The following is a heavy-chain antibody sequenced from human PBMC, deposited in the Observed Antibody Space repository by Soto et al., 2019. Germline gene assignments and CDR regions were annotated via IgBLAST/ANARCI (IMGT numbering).Heavy chain of an antibody. CDR3: AIDSPRITLVRVGFDP. J-gene: IGHJ5*02. V-gene: IGHV1-18*01. Sequence: QVPLVQSGAEVKKPGASVKVSCKASGYTFTSYGISWVRQAPGQGLEWMGWISAYNGNTNYAQKLQGRVTMTTDTSTSTAYMELRSLRSDDTAVYYCAIDSPRITLVRVGFDPWGQGTLVTVSS. D-gene: IGHD3-10*01. CDR2: ISAYNGNT. CDR1: GYTFTSYG.